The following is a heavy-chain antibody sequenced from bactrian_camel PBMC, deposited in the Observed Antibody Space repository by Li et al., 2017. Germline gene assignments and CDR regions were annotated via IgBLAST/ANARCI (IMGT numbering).Heavy chain of an antibody. CDR3: NGRFGTDDSLYDY. CDR1: GFSFSAYY. V-gene: IGHV3-2*01. D-gene: IGHD1*01. CDR2: VWGYGTPT. Sequence: HVQLVESGGGLVQPGGSLRLSCAASGFSFSAYYMTWVRHTPEKGLEWLATVWGYGTPTYYPDSMRGRFTISRDNSKNTLWLQMNNLKSEDTARYYCNGRFGTDDSLYDYRGQGTQVTVS. J-gene: IGHJ4*01.